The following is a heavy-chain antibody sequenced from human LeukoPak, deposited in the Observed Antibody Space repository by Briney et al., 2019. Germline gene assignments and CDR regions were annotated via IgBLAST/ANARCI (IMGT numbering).Heavy chain of an antibody. CDR2: IYHSGST. J-gene: IGHJ4*02. V-gene: IGHV4-38-2*02. CDR1: GYSISSGYY. CDR3: AREAGYGDYTFDY. D-gene: IGHD4-17*01. Sequence: PSETLSLTCTVSGYSISSGYYWGWIRQPPGKGLEWIGSIYHSGSTYYNPSLKSRVTISVDTSKNQFSLKLSSVTAADTAVYYCAREAGYGDYTFDYWGQGTLVTVSS.